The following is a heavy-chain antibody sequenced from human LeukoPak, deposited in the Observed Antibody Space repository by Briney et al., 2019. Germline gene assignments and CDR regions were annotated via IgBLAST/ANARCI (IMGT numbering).Heavy chain of an antibody. CDR1: GFTFSSYS. Sequence: PGGSLRLSCAASGFTFSSYSMNWVRQAPGKGLEWVSSISSSSSYIYYADSVKGRFTISRDNAKDSLYLQMNSLGPEDTAVYYCARDPYSGNYGDYYYYYMDVWGKGTTVTISS. V-gene: IGHV3-21*01. D-gene: IGHD1-26*01. CDR3: ARDPYSGNYGDYYYYYMDV. J-gene: IGHJ6*03. CDR2: ISSSSSYI.